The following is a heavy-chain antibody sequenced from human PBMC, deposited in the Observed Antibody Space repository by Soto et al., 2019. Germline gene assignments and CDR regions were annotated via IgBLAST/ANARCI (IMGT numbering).Heavy chain of an antibody. CDR3: ARDMVRGVISTEEYYYYYYGMDF. CDR2: IYYSGST. V-gene: IGHV4-31*03. CDR1: GGSISSGGYY. Sequence: SETLSLTCTVSGGSISSGGYYWSWIRQHPGKGLEWIGYIYYSGSTYYNPSLKSRVTISVDTSKNQFSLKLSSVTAADTAVYYCARDMVRGVISTEEYYYYYYGMDFWGQGTTVTVAS. D-gene: IGHD3-10*01. J-gene: IGHJ6*02.